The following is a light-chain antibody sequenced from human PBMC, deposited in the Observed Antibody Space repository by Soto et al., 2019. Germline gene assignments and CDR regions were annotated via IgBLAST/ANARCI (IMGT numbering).Light chain of an antibody. V-gene: IGKV1-12*01. CDR1: PGISSW. J-gene: IGKJ2*01. Sequence: DIQMTQSPSSVSASVGDRVTITCRASPGISSWLAWYQQKPGKAPKLLIYAASSLQSGVPSRFSGSRSRTDFTLTIISLQPEDFVTYYCQQANSFPHTFGQGTKLEIK. CDR3: QQANSFPHT. CDR2: AAS.